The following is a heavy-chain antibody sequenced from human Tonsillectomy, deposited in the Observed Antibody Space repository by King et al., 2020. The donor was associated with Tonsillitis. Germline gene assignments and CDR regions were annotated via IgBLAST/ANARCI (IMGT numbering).Heavy chain of an antibody. V-gene: IGHV3-30*02. J-gene: IGHJ3*02. CDR1: GFTFSSYG. Sequence: QLVQSGXGVVQPGGSLRLSCAASGFTFSSYGMHWVRQAPGKGLERVAFIRYEGSNKYYADTVKGRFTISRDNSKNTLYLQMNSLSAEDTAVYYCGKNRXPTVTIGVNAFXIWGXGKMVTVSX. CDR3: GKNRXPTVTIGVNAFXI. D-gene: IGHD4-17*01. CDR2: IRYEGSNK.